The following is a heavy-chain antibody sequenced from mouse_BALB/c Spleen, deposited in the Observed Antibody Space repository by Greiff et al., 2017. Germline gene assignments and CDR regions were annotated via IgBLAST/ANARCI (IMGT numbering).Heavy chain of an antibody. D-gene: IGHD1-2*01. V-gene: IGHV1-87*01. CDR2: IYPGDGDT. J-gene: IGHJ2*01. CDR1: GYTFTSYW. CDR3: ARSRGTTATWDY. Sequence: QVQLQQSGAELARPGASVKLSCKASGYTFTSYWMQWVKQRPGQGLEWIGAIYPGDGDTRYTQKFKGKATLTADKSSSTAYMQLSSLASEDSAVYYCARSRGTTATWDYWGQGTTLTVSS.